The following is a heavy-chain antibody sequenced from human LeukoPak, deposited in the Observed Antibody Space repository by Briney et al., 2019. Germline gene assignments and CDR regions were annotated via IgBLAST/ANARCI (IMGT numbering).Heavy chain of an antibody. CDR2: IYYSGST. Sequence: SETLSLTCTVSGGSISSYYWSWIRQPPGKGLERIGYIYYSGSTYYNPSLKSRVTISVDTSKNQFSLKLSSVTAADTAVYYCARESITMVRGVIPFFDYWGQGTLVTVSS. J-gene: IGHJ4*02. V-gene: IGHV4-59*06. CDR1: GGSISSYY. CDR3: ARESITMVRGVIPFFDY. D-gene: IGHD3-10*01.